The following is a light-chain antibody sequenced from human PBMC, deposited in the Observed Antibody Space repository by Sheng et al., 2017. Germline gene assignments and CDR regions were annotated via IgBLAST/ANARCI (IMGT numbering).Light chain of an antibody. Sequence: EIVLTQSPGTLSLSPGERATLSCRASQSVGSSYLAWYQQKPGQAPRLLIYGASSRAAGIPDRFSGSGSGTDFSLTISRLEPEDVAVYYCQQYGSSPSTFGQGTKLEI. V-gene: IGKV3-20*01. CDR2: GAS. CDR1: QSVGSSY. CDR3: QQYGSSPST. J-gene: IGKJ2*01.